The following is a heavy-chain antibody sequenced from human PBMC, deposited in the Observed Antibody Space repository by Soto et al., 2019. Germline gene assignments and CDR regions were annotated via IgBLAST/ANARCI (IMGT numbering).Heavy chain of an antibody. CDR2: ISGSGGST. CDR1: GFTFSSYA. Sequence: GGSLRLSCAASGFTFSSYAMSWVRQAPGKGLEWVSAISGSGGSTYYADSVKGRFTISRDNSKNTLYLQMNSLRAEDTAVYYCTKGDSSVMFLPADYWGQGTLVTVSS. CDR3: TKGDSSVMFLPADY. V-gene: IGHV3-23*01. D-gene: IGHD3-22*01. J-gene: IGHJ4*02.